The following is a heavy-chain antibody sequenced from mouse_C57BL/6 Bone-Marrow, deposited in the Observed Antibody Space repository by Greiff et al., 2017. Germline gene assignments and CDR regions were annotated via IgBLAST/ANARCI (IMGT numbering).Heavy chain of an antibody. D-gene: IGHD1-1*01. CDR2: SRHKANDYTT. Sequence: EVMLVESGAGLVQPGGSLRLSCATSGFTFSDFYMEWVSQPPGQRLAWIAASRHKANDYTTEYSSSVKGRFIVSRDTSQSILYLQMNALRAEDTAIDYCARDYYGSSYWYFDVWGEGTTVTVSS. V-gene: IGHV7-1*02. J-gene: IGHJ1*01. CDR3: ARDYYGSSYWYFDV. CDR1: GFTFSDFY.